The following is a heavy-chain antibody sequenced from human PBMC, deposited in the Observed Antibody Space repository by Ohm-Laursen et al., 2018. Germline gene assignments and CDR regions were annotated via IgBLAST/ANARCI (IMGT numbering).Heavy chain of an antibody. J-gene: IGHJ4*02. CDR2: LYNGGFT. V-gene: IGHV3-53*01. Sequence: GSLRLSCSASEVTDSPNYMSWVRQAPGKGLECVAILYNGGFTYYADSVKGRFTISRDNSKNTLFLQMNSLRVADTAVYYCLVTVVTLGAPDYWGQGALVTGSS. CDR1: EVTDSPNY. D-gene: IGHD4-23*01. CDR3: LVTVVTLGAPDY.